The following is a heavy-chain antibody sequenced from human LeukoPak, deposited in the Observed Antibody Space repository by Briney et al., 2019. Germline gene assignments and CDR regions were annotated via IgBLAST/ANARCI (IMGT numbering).Heavy chain of an antibody. CDR1: GGSFTGYY. D-gene: IGHD3-3*01. CDR3: ARGILEYYYFDL. J-gene: IGHJ2*01. Sequence: PETLSLTCAVSGGSFTGYYWSWIRQAPGKGLEWIGEIHYRGATNYKPSLRSRVTISRDTSENQFSLKLSSVTAADTAVYYCARGILEYYYFDLWGRGTLVTVS. V-gene: IGHV4-34*01. CDR2: IHYRGAT.